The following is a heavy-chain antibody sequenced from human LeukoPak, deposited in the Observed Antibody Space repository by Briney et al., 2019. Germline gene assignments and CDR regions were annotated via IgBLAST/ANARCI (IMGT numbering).Heavy chain of an antibody. CDR3: AKFDGNWYYFDH. V-gene: IGHV3-48*03. CDR2: ISSSGSTI. Sequence: GGSLRLSCAASGFTFSRYEMNWVRQAPGKGLEWISYISSSGSTIHYADSVKGRFTISRDNAENSLYLRMNNLRAEDTAVYYCAKFDGNWYYFDHWGQGTRVTVSS. D-gene: IGHD1-1*01. J-gene: IGHJ4*02. CDR1: GFTFSRYE.